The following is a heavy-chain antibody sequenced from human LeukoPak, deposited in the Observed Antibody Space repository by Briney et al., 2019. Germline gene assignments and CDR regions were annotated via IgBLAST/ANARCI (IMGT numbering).Heavy chain of an antibody. J-gene: IGHJ3*02. D-gene: IGHD6-25*01. Sequence: GGSLRLSCAASGFTVSSNYMSWVRQAPGKELEWVSVIYSGGSTYYADSVKGRFTISRDNSKNTLYLQMNSLRAEDTAVYYCARDSGVDAFDIWGQGTMVTVSS. CDR1: GFTVSSNY. CDR3: ARDSGVDAFDI. V-gene: IGHV3-53*01. CDR2: IYSGGST.